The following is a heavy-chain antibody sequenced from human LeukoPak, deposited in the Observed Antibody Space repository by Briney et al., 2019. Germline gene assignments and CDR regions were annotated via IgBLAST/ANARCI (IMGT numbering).Heavy chain of an antibody. J-gene: IGHJ4*02. CDR1: GFTFSSYG. D-gene: IGHD3-22*01. V-gene: IGHV3-30*02. CDR3: ARDGFYCDSIGCSYYFDY. Sequence: PGGSLRLSCAASGFTFSSYGMHWVRQAPGKGLEWVAFIRYDGSNKYYADSVTGRFTISREDYKHTLYLPMNSLRAKDAAVYYCARDGFYCDSIGCSYYFDYWGQGTLVTVSS. CDR2: IRYDGSNK.